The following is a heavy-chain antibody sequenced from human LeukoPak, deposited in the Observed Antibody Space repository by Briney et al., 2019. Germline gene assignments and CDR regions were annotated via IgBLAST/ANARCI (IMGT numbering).Heavy chain of an antibody. CDR1: GFPFSNYW. J-gene: IGHJ4*02. D-gene: IGHD3-22*01. Sequence: GGSLRLSCAASGFPFSNYWMSWVRQAPGKGLEWVSYISSSGSTIYYADSVKGRFTISRDNAKNSLYLQMNSLRAEDTAIYYCAKEVLVVIESYFDHWGQGSLVTVSS. CDR3: AKEVLVVIESYFDH. CDR2: ISSSGSTI. V-gene: IGHV3-11*01.